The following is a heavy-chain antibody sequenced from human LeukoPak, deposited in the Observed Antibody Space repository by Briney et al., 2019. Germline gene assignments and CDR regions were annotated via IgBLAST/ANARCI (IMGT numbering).Heavy chain of an antibody. D-gene: IGHD3-3*01. CDR1: GYTFASYD. V-gene: IGHV1-8*03. CDR3: ARGGFLEWAIDY. Sequence: ASVKVSCKASGYTFASYDINWVRQAPGQGLEWMGWMNPNSGNTGYAQKFQGRVTITRNTSISTAYMELSSLRSEDTAVYYCARGGFLEWAIDYWGQGTLVTVSS. J-gene: IGHJ4*02. CDR2: MNPNSGNT.